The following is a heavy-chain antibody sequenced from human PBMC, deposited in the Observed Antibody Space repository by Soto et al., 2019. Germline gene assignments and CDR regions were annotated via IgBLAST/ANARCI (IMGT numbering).Heavy chain of an antibody. J-gene: IGHJ4*02. Sequence: VASVKVSCKVSGYTLTELSMHWVRQAPGKGLEWMGGFDPEDGETIYAQKFQGRVTMTEDTSTDTTYMELSSLRSEDTAVYYCATFYDSSGYSIDYWGQGTLVTVSS. D-gene: IGHD3-22*01. V-gene: IGHV1-24*01. CDR2: FDPEDGET. CDR1: GYTLTELS. CDR3: ATFYDSSGYSIDY.